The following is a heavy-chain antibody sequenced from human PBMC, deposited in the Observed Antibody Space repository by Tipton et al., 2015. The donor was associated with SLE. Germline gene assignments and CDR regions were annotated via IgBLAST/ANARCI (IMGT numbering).Heavy chain of an antibody. CDR2: IYYSGST. CDR3: GRGGEAVAGTSYFRH. V-gene: IGHV4-39*07. J-gene: IGHJ1*01. Sequence: TLSLTCTVSGGSISSSSYYWGWIRQPPGKGLEWIGSIYYSGSTYYDPSLKSRVTISVDTSKNQFSLKLSSVTAADTAVYYCGRGGEAVAGTSYFRHWGQGTLVTVSS. D-gene: IGHD6-19*01. CDR1: GGSISSSSYY.